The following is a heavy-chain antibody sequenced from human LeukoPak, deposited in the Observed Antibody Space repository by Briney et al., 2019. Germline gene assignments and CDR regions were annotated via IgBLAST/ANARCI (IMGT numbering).Heavy chain of an antibody. J-gene: IGHJ4*02. CDR1: GGTFSSNE. Sequence: SVKVSCKASGGTFSSNEISWVRQAPGQGLEWMGGIIPIFGTAKYAQKFQGRVTITADESTSTAYMELSSLRSEDTAVYYCARKGAYNYYGSGSYVYWGQGTLVTVSS. CDR2: IIPIFGTA. D-gene: IGHD3-10*01. V-gene: IGHV1-69*13. CDR3: ARKGAYNYYGSGSYVY.